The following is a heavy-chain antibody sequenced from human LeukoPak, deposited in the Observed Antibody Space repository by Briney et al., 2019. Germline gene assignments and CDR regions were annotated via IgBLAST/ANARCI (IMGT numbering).Heavy chain of an antibody. D-gene: IGHD3-10*01. CDR2: INPNSGRT. CDR3: ARGPSITMVRGGQWYYYMDV. CDR1: GYTFTGYF. V-gene: IGHV1-2*02. J-gene: IGHJ6*03. Sequence: DSVKVSCKASGYTFTGYFMRWVRQAPGQGLEWMGWINPNSGRTNYAQKFQGRDTMTRDTSTSTVYMELSSLRSEDTAVYYCARGPSITMVRGGQWYYYMDVWGKGTTVTISS.